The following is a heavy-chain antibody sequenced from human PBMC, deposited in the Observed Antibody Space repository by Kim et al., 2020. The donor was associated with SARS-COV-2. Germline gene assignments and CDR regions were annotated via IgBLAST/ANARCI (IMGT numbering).Heavy chain of an antibody. D-gene: IGHD6-19*01. Sequence: SVKVSCKASGGTFSSYAISWVRQAPGQGLEWMGGIIPIFGTANYAQKFQGRVTITADESTSTAYMELSSLRSEDTAVYYCARDLPRIAVAGTGDSDLLPYYYGMDVWGQGTTVTVSS. CDR3: ARDLPRIAVAGTGDSDLLPYYYGMDV. J-gene: IGHJ6*02. CDR2: IIPIFGTA. CDR1: GGTFSSYA. V-gene: IGHV1-69*13.